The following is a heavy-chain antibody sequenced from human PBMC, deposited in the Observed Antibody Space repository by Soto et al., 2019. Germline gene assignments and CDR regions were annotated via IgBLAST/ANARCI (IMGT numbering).Heavy chain of an antibody. Sequence: QITLKESGPTLVKPTQTLTLTCTFSGFSLSTSGVGVGWIRQPPGKALEWLALIYWDDDKRYSPSLKSRLTSTKDTSKNQVVLTMTNMDPVDTATYYCAHRGRFGELDAFDIWGQGTMVTVSS. J-gene: IGHJ3*02. V-gene: IGHV2-5*02. D-gene: IGHD3-10*01. CDR1: GFSLSTSGVG. CDR2: IYWDDDK. CDR3: AHRGRFGELDAFDI.